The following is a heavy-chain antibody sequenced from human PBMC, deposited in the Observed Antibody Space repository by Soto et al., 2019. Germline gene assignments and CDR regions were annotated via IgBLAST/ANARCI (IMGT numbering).Heavy chain of an antibody. V-gene: IGHV3-23*01. CDR2: ISDSGGRT. D-gene: IGHD2-2*03. CDR1: GYTFSTYA. J-gene: IGHJ6*02. Sequence: SCKASGYTFSTYAMTWVRQAPGKGLEWVSSISDSGGRTHYADSVKGRFTISRDNSKNTLYLQMNSLRVDDTAVYYCAKDLGYCSSSTCQPPYGMDVWGRGTTVTVSS. CDR3: AKDLGYCSSSTCQPPYGMDV.